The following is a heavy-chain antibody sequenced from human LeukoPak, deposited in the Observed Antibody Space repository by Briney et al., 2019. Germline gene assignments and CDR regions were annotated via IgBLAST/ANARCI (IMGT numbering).Heavy chain of an antibody. V-gene: IGHV1-58*02. Sequence: SVKVSCKTSGFTFSNSAMQWVRQARGQRLEWIGWIIVGSGRTHYAQKLQERITITRDMSTNTAYMELSSLGSDDTAVYYCAAELYSGTYGRCCSFAFWGQGTQVTVSS. CDR2: IIVGSGRT. J-gene: IGHJ4*02. CDR1: GFTFSNSA. CDR3: AAELYSGTYGRCCSFAF. D-gene: IGHD1-26*01.